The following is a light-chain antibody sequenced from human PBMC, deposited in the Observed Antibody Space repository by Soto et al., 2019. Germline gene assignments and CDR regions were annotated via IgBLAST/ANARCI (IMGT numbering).Light chain of an antibody. CDR1: QSVISD. V-gene: IGKV3-15*01. CDR2: GAS. CDR3: QQYNNWPPIT. Sequence: IVLTHSPCTLSFSPFYRATLSCISIQSVISDYLAWYQQKPGQAPRLLIYGASTRATGIPARFSGSGSGTEFTLTISSLQSEDFAVYFCQQYNNWPPITFGQGTRLEIK. J-gene: IGKJ5*01.